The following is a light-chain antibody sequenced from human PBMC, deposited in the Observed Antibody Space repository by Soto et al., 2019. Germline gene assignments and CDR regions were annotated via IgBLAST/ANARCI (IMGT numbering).Light chain of an antibody. CDR3: QQYGTSPRT. J-gene: IGKJ1*01. CDR2: GAS. Sequence: EIVLTQSPGTLSLSPGERATLSCRASQSVGSSYLAWYQQKPGQAPRLLIYGASSRAAGIPDRLSGSGSGTDFTLTISRLEPEDVAVYYCQQYGTSPRTFGQGTKVEIK. CDR1: QSVGSSY. V-gene: IGKV3-20*01.